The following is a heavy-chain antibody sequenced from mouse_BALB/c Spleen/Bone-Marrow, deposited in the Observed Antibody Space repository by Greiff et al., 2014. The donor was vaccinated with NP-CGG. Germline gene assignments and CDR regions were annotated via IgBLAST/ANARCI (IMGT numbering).Heavy chain of an antibody. CDR2: IDPANGNT. Sequence: EVQLQQSGAELVKPGASVKLSCTASGFNIKDTYMHWVKQRSEQGLEWIGRIDPANGNTKYDPKFQGKATITADTSSNTAYLQLSSLTSEDTAGYYCAPYYYGSSLFAYWGQGTLVTVSA. V-gene: IGHV14-3*02. CDR1: GFNIKDTY. D-gene: IGHD1-1*01. CDR3: APYYYGSSLFAY. J-gene: IGHJ3*01.